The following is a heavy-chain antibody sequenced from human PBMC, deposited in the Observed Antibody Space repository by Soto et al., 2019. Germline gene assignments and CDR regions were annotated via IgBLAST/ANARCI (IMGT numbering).Heavy chain of an antibody. J-gene: IGHJ6*02. Sequence: PGGALGLSSVASGVVCDDYAMHCVRQAPGKGLEWVSGISWDSGKIGYADSVKGRFTISRDNAKNSLYLQMNSLRTEDTALYYCAKEGGRSYSHYGIDVWGQGKTATVSS. V-gene: IGHV3-9*01. CDR3: AKEGGRSYSHYGIDV. CDR1: GVVCDDYA. CDR2: ISWDSGKI. D-gene: IGHD2-15*01.